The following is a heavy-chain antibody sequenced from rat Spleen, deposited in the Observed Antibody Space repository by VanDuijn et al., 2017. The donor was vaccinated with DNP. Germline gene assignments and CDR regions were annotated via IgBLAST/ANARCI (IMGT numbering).Heavy chain of an antibody. D-gene: IGHD1-11*01. CDR2: ISAGGGNT. V-gene: IGHV5S11*01. J-gene: IGHJ2*01. CDR3: AKAGGYSPWYFDY. CDR1: GLTFSNYG. Sequence: EVQLVESGGGLVQPGRSLKLSCTASGLTFSNYGMAWVRQAPTKGLEWVASISAGGGNTYYRDSVKGRFTISRDNAKSTLYLQMDSLRSEETATYYCAKAGGYSPWYFDYWGQGVMVTVSS.